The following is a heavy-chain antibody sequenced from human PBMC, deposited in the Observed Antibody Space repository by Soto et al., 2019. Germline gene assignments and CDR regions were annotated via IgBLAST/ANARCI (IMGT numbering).Heavy chain of an antibody. D-gene: IGHD1-1*01. Sequence: SETLSLTCTVSGGSISSSSYYWGWILQPPGKGLEWIGSIYYSGSTYYNPSLKSRVTISVDTSKNQFSLKLSSVTAADTAVYYCARSTSLYTPKDYYFDYWGQGTLVTVSS. CDR2: IYYSGST. J-gene: IGHJ4*02. CDR3: ARSTSLYTPKDYYFDY. V-gene: IGHV4-39*01. CDR1: GGSISSSSYY.